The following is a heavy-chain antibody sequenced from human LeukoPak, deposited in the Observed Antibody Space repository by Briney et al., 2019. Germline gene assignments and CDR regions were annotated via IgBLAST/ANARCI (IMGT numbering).Heavy chain of an antibody. D-gene: IGHD2-15*01. CDR2: IYHSGST. CDR1: GGSISXSNW. CDR3: ARDLGAYCSGGSCYAEDAFDI. J-gene: IGHJ3*02. Sequence: XSEXXSLTCAVSGGSISXSNWWXGVXXPPGKGLXWXGEIYHSGSTNYNPSLKSRVTISVDKSKNQFSLKLSSVTAADTAVYYCARDLGAYCSGGSCYAEDAFDIWGQGTMVTVSS. V-gene: IGHV4-4*02.